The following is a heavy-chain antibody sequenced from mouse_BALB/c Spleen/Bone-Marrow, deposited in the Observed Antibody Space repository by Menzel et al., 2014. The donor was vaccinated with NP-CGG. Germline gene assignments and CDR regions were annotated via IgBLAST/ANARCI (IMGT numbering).Heavy chain of an antibody. J-gene: IGHJ2*01. CDR1: GYSFTGYT. V-gene: IGHV1-31*01. Sequence: VQLKESGPELVKPGASMKISCKASGYSFTGYTLTWVKQSHGKNLDWIGLINPYNGVTSCNQKFKGKATLTVDKSSSTAYMELLSLTSEDSAVYYCARVYYGSSSYYFDYWGQGTTLTVSS. D-gene: IGHD1-1*01. CDR2: INPYNGVT. CDR3: ARVYYGSSSYYFDY.